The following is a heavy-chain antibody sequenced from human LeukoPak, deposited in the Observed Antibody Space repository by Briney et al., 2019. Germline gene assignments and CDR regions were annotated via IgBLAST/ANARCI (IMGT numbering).Heavy chain of an antibody. D-gene: IGHD5-18*01. V-gene: IGHV4-59*01. CDR3: AGVDAAMPDAFDI. Sequence: PSETLSLTCTVSGGSISSYYWSWIRQPPGKGLEWIGYIYYSGSTNYNPSLKSRVTISVDTSKNQFSLKLSSVTAADTAVYYCAGVDAAMPDAFDIWGQGTTVTVSS. J-gene: IGHJ3*02. CDR1: GGSISSYY. CDR2: IYYSGST.